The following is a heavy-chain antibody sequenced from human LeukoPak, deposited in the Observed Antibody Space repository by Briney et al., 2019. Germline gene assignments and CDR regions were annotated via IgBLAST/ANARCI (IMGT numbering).Heavy chain of an antibody. D-gene: IGHD3-10*01. J-gene: IGHJ4*02. Sequence: GGSLRLSCAASGFTFSSYAMSWVRQAPGKGLEWVSAISGSGDSTYYADSVKGRFTISRDNAKNSLYLQMNSLRAEDTAVYYCARGEYGSGSYHIDYWGQGTLVTVSS. CDR2: ISGSGDST. CDR1: GFTFSSYA. V-gene: IGHV3-23*01. CDR3: ARGEYGSGSYHIDY.